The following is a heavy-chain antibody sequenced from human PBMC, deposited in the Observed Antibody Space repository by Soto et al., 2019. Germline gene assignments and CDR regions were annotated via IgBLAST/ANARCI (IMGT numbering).Heavy chain of an antibody. J-gene: IGHJ6*02. Sequence: QVQLVQSGAEVKKPGSSVKVSCKASGGTFSSYAISWVRQAPGQGLEWMGGIIPIFGTANYAQKFQGRVTITADESTSTAYMGLSSLRSEDTAVYYCARAARITIFGVVTPPFESYGMDVWGQGTTVTVSS. CDR2: IIPIFGTA. D-gene: IGHD3-3*01. CDR3: ARAARITIFGVVTPPFESYGMDV. CDR1: GGTFSSYA. V-gene: IGHV1-69*01.